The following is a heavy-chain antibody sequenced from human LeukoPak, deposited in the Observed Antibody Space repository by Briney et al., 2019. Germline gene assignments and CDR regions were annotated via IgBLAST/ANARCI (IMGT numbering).Heavy chain of an antibody. CDR2: ISSSGTTI. Sequence: GGSLRLSCAASGFTFSDYYMSWIRQAPGKGLEWVSHISSSGTTIFYADSVKGRFTISRDNAKRSLYVQMNSLRAEDTAVYYCARLQLPHYYYGMDVWGQGTTVTVSS. D-gene: IGHD2-2*01. J-gene: IGHJ6*02. CDR3: ARLQLPHYYYGMDV. V-gene: IGHV3-11*01. CDR1: GFTFSDYY.